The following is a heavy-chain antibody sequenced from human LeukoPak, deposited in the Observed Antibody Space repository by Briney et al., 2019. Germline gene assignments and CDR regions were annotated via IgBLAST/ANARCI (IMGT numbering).Heavy chain of an antibody. CDR2: IKEDGNEI. J-gene: IGHJ3*02. V-gene: IGHV3-7*01. CDR3: ARGVYAFDI. Sequence: SGGSLRLSCAASGFTFSTSWMSWVRQAPGKGLEWVTNIKEDGNEIYYLDSVKGRFTISRDNAKNSLYLQMSSLGAEDTAVYYCARGVYAFDIWGQGTMVTVSS. CDR1: GFTFSTSW. D-gene: IGHD3-16*01.